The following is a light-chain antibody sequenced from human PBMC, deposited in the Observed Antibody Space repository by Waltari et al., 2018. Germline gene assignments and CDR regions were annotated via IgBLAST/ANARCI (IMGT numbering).Light chain of an antibody. CDR2: ATS. J-gene: IGKJ4*02. CDR3: QQGNSLPLT. V-gene: IGKV1-12*01. CDR1: HDIDRS. Sequence: DIQMTQSPSSVSASVGDRVTITCRASHDIDRSLAWYKPRPGQAPQLLIYATSSLQSGVPSRFSGSGSVIYFSLTIISLQHADFATYYRQQGNSLPLTFGQGTKVAIK.